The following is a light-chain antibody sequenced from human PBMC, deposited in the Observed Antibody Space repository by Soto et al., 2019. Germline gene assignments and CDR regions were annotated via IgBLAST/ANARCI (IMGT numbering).Light chain of an antibody. Sequence: TVRTHAPRTLPLSPEERASLSCRASQSVSINLAWYPQKPGQAPRPLIFDASDRPTDIPARFSGSGSGTDFTLTISSLEPEDFAVYYCQQRSNWPITFGQGTRLEIK. V-gene: IGKV3-11*01. J-gene: IGKJ5*01. CDR2: DAS. CDR3: QQRSNWPIT. CDR1: QSVSIN.